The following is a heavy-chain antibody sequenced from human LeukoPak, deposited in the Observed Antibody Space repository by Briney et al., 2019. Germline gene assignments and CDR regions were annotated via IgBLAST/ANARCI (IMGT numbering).Heavy chain of an antibody. D-gene: IGHD3-3*01. V-gene: IGHV1-2*02. CDR1: GYTFTGYF. Sequence: ASVKVSCKASGYTFTGYFMYWVRQAPGQGLEWMGWINHNSGGTNYAQKFQGRVTMTRDTSISTSYMELSRLRSDDTAVYYCAITKAYLAKYFQHWGQGTLVTVSS. CDR3: AITKAYLAKYFQH. J-gene: IGHJ1*01. CDR2: INHNSGGT.